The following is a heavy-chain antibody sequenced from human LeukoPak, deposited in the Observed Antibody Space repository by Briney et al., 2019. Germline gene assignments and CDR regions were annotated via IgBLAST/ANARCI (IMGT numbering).Heavy chain of an antibody. J-gene: IGHJ6*02. D-gene: IGHD4-17*01. CDR2: ISSSSSYT. Sequence: GGALRLSCAASGFTFSDYYMSWIRQAPGKGLEWVSYISSSSSYTNYADSVKGRFTISRDNAKNSLYLQMNSLRAEDTAVYYCARGQNGDYYYGMDVWGQGTTVTVSS. V-gene: IGHV3-11*05. CDR1: GFTFSDYY. CDR3: ARGQNGDYYYGMDV.